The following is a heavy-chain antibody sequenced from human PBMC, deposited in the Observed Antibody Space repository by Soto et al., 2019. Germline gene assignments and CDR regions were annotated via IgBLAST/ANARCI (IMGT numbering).Heavy chain of an antibody. CDR1: GASISSGGNS. J-gene: IGHJ4*02. CDR3: ARGGYSGYDFNFDL. D-gene: IGHD5-12*01. Sequence: SETLSLTCTVSGASISSGGNSWSWIRRPPGKALEWIGYIFHSGTTYYNPSLKSRVSISTTRSKNQISLRLRSVTAADTAVYYCARGGYSGYDFNFDLWGQGTLVTVS. V-gene: IGHV4-30-2*01. CDR2: IFHSGTT.